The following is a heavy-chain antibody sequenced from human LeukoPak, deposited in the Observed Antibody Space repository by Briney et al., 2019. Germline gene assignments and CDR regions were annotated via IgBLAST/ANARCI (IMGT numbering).Heavy chain of an antibody. V-gene: IGHV4-38-2*02. CDR1: GYSINSGYF. J-gene: IGHJ5*02. D-gene: IGHD5-18*01. CDR3: AKGAGGFSYYNWFDP. CDR2: IYYSGTT. Sequence: SETLSLTCIVSGYSINSGYFWGWIRQPPGKGLEWIGSIYYSGTTHYSPSLESRVTISVDTSKNQFSLKLASVTAADTAIYYCAKGAGGFSYYNWFDPWGQGTLVTVSS.